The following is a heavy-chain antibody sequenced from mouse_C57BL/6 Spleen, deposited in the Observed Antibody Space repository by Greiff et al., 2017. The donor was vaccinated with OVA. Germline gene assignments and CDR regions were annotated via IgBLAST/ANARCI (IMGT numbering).Heavy chain of an antibody. CDR1: GYTITDYN. D-gene: IGHD1-1*01. CDR3: ARSPAYYDGSSYDWYFDV. V-gene: IGHV1-18*01. Sequence: EVQLQQSGPELVKPGASVTIPCKASGYTITDYNMDWVKQSHGKSLEWIGDINPNNGGTIYNPKFKGKATLTVDKSSSPASLELRSLTSEDTAVYNCARSPAYYDGSSYDWYFDVWGTGTTVTVSS. CDR2: INPNNGGT. J-gene: IGHJ1*03.